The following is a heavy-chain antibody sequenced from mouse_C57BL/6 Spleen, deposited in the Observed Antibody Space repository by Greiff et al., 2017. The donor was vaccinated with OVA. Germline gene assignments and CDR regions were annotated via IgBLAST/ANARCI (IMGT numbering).Heavy chain of an antibody. D-gene: IGHD1-1*01. J-gene: IGHJ2*01. CDR1: GYTFTSYW. V-gene: IGHV1-50*01. CDR2: IDPSDSYT. Sequence: QVQLQQPGAELVKPGASVKLSCKASGYTFTSYWMQWVKQRPGQGLEWIGEIDPSDSYTNYNQKFKGQATLTVDTSSSTAYMQLSSLTSEDSAVYYCARYDHITTVVAPDYWGQGTTLTVAS. CDR3: ARYDHITTVVAPDY.